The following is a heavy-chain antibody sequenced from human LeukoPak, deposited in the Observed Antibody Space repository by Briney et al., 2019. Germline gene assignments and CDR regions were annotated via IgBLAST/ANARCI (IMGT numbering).Heavy chain of an antibody. CDR2: IYSASST. CDR1: GFTVSSNY. V-gene: IGHV3-53*01. J-gene: IGHJ6*03. D-gene: IGHD1/OR15-1a*01. Sequence: GGSLRLSCAASGFTVSSNYWSWVRQAPGRGLEWVSVIYSASSTYYADSVKGRFSISRDNAKNTLYLQVNSLRVEDTAVYYCAREGTGSYMDVWGKGTTVTVSS. CDR3: AREGTGSYMDV.